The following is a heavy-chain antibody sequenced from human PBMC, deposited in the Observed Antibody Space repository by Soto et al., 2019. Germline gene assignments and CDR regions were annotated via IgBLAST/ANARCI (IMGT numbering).Heavy chain of an antibody. CDR2: ISYDGSNK. CDR1: GFTFSSYA. J-gene: IGHJ6*02. V-gene: IGHV3-30-3*01. Sequence: PGGSLRLSCAASGFTFSSYAMHWVRQAPGKGLEWVAVISYDGSNKYYADSVKGRFTISRDNSKNTLYLQMNSLRAEDTAVYYCARDSALDYYYGMDVWGQGTTVTVSS. CDR3: ARDSALDYYYGMDV.